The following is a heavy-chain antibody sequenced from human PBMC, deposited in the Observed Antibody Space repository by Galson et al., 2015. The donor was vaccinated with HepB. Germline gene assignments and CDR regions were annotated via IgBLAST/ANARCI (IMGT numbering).Heavy chain of an antibody. CDR3: ARGNVAARLWFDP. J-gene: IGHJ5*02. V-gene: IGHV1-69*04. D-gene: IGHD6-6*01. CDR2: IIPILGIA. CDR1: GGTFSSYA. Sequence: SVKVSCKASGGTFSSYAISWVRQAPGQGLEWMGRIIPILGIASYAQKFQGRVTITADKSTSTAYMELSSLRSEDTAVYYCARGNVAARLWFDPWGQGTLVTVSS.